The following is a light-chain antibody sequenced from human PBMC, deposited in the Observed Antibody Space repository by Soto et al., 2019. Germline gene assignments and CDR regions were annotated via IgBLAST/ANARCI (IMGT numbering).Light chain of an antibody. CDR2: AAS. CDR3: QQLNSYPRT. Sequence: DIQLTQSPSFLSASVGDRVTITCRASQGISSFLAWYHQKPGKAPKLLIYAASTLQSGVPSRFSGGGSGTEITLTINSRQPEDFATYYCQQLNSYPRTFGQGTKVEIK. J-gene: IGKJ1*01. CDR1: QGISSF. V-gene: IGKV1-9*01.